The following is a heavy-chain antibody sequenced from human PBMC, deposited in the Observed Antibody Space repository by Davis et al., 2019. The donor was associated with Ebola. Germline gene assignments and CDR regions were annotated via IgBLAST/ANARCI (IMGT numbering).Heavy chain of an antibody. J-gene: IGHJ4*02. CDR3: ARDVRGITGPSEY. D-gene: IGHD1-1*01. CDR1: RYFFPPAC. Sequence: AASVKVSCKASRYFFPPACISWVRQAPGQGLEWMGWISTYNGNTNYAQKVQGRITMTTDTSTSTAYMELRSLRSDDTARYYCARDVRGITGPSEYWGQGTLVNVTS. CDR2: ISTYNGNT. V-gene: IGHV1-18*01.